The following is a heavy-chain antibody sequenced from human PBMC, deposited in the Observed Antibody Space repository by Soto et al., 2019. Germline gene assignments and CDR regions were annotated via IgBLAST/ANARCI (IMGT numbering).Heavy chain of an antibody. Sequence: QVQLQESGPGLVKPSETLSLTCTVSGGSLSSHYWSWIRQSPGKGLEWIGYIYFTGYTNYNPSLKNRVTMSVDTSKSQFSLSLTSVTAADTAVYYCATVAMTSPKVLDYWGQGTLVSVSS. CDR3: ATVAMTSPKVLDY. CDR2: IYFTGYT. V-gene: IGHV4-59*11. D-gene: IGHD2-15*01. CDR1: GGSLSSHY. J-gene: IGHJ4*02.